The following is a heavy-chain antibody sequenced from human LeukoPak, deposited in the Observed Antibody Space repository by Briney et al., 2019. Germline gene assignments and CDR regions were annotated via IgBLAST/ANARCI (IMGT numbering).Heavy chain of an antibody. CDR3: AREYSRQRGVDY. CDR1: GYTFSAYY. CDR2: INPNSGGR. D-gene: IGHD6-13*01. V-gene: IGHV1-2*02. J-gene: IGHJ4*02. Sequence: ASVKVSCKAAGYTFSAYYIHWVRQAPGQGLEWMGWINPNSGGRSYAQKFQGRVTMTRDTSISTAYMELSRLRSDDTAVYYCAREYSRQRGVDYWGQGTLVTVSS.